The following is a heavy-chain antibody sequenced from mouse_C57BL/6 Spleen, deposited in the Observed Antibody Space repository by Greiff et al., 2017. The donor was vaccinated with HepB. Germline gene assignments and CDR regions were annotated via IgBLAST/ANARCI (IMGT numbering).Heavy chain of an antibody. D-gene: IGHD2-4*01. Sequence: DVHLVESGGGLVKPGGSLKLSCAASGFTFSSYAMSWVRQTPEKRLEWVATISDGGSYTYYPDNVKGRFTISRDNAKNNLYLQMSHLKSEDTAMYYCARDRSPIYYDYDHFAYWGQGTLVTVSA. CDR3: ARDRSPIYYDYDHFAY. V-gene: IGHV5-4*01. CDR2: ISDGGSYT. CDR1: GFTFSSYA. J-gene: IGHJ3*01.